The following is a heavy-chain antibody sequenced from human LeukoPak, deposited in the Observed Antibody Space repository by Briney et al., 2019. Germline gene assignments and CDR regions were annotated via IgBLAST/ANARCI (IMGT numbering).Heavy chain of an antibody. CDR1: GGSISSGGYY. Sequence: RTSETLSLTCTVSGGSISSGGYYWSWIRQPPGKGLEWIGYIYYSGSTNYNPSLKSRDTISVDTSKNQFSLKLSSVTAADTAVYYCASSDYGDYTTGWFDPWGQGTLVTVSS. CDR2: IYYSGST. D-gene: IGHD4-17*01. CDR3: ASSDYGDYTTGWFDP. J-gene: IGHJ5*02. V-gene: IGHV4-61*08.